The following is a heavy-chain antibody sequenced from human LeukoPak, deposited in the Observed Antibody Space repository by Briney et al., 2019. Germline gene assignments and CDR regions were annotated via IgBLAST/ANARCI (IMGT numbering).Heavy chain of an antibody. Sequence: SETLSLTCTVSGGSVSSGSYYWSWIRQPPGKGLEWIGYIYYSGSTNYNPSLKSRVTISVDTSKNQFSLKLSSVTAADTAVYYCARSGVDYDFWSGYYLYDAFDIWGQGTMVTVSS. V-gene: IGHV4-61*01. J-gene: IGHJ3*02. CDR3: ARSGVDYDFWSGYYLYDAFDI. CDR1: GGSVSSGSYY. CDR2: IYYSGST. D-gene: IGHD3-3*01.